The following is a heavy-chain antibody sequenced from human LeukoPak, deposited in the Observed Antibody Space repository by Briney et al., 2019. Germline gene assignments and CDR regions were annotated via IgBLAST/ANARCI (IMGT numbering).Heavy chain of an antibody. CDR3: ARARGSGWQPFDY. J-gene: IGHJ4*02. Sequence: GGSLRLSCAASGFTVSSNYMSWVRQAPGKGLEWVSVIYSGGSTYYADSVKGRFTISRDNSKNTLYLQMNSLRAEDTAVYYCARARGSGWQPFDYWGQGTLVTVSS. CDR2: IYSGGST. D-gene: IGHD6-19*01. CDR1: GFTVSSNY. V-gene: IGHV3-53*01.